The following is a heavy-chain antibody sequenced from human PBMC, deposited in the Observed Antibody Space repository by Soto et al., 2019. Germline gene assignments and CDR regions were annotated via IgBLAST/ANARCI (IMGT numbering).Heavy chain of an antibody. CDR3: AGDQNYQRYFDY. J-gene: IGHJ4*02. CDR1: GFTFSSYA. CDR2: ISFDGSNI. D-gene: IGHD2-2*01. V-gene: IGHV3-30*04. Sequence: LRLSCAASGFTFSSYAMHWVRQSPGKGLEWVAVISFDGSNIYYADSVKGRFTISRDNSKNTLYLQMNSLRAEDTAVYGCAGDQNYQRYFDYWGQGTPVTVSS.